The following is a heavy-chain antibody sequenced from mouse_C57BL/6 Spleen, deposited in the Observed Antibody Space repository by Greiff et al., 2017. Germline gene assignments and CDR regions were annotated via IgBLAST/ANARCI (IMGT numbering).Heavy chain of an antibody. V-gene: IGHV5-17*01. D-gene: IGHD2-1*01. Sequence: EVQGVESGGGLVKPGGSLTLSCAASGFTFSDYGMPWVRQAPEKGLAWVAYISSGSSTIYYADTLKGRFTISRDNAKNTLFLQMTSLRSEDTAMYYCSRGIYCVHHRGAMDYWGQGTSVTVSS. J-gene: IGHJ4*01. CDR3: SRGIYCVHHRGAMDY. CDR2: ISSGSSTI. CDR1: GFTFSDYG.